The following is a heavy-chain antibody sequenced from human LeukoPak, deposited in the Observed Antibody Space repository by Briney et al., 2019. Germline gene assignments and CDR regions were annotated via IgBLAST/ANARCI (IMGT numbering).Heavy chain of an antibody. J-gene: IGHJ4*02. D-gene: IGHD1-26*01. Sequence: PSETLSLTCAVYGESFRAYYWAWLRQPPGKGLEWIGEISHSGSTNYNPSLKSRVTISVDTSKNQFSLKLSSVTAADTAVYYCARHVDRLGASARFDYWGQGTLVTVSS. CDR2: ISHSGST. V-gene: IGHV4-34*01. CDR1: GESFRAYY. CDR3: ARHVDRLGASARFDY.